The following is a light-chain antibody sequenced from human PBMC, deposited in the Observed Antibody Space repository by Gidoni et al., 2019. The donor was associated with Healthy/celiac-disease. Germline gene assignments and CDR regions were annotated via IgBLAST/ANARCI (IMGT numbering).Light chain of an antibody. CDR1: QSIISY. CDR3: QQSYSTPRYT. Sequence: DIQMTHSPSSLSASVVYRVTITCRESQSIISYLKWYQQKPGKAPKLLIYAASSLKSGVPSRFSGSGTGTDFNLTSSSLQPEDFATYYCQQSYSTPRYTFGQGTKLEIK. J-gene: IGKJ2*01. V-gene: IGKV1-39*01. CDR2: AAS.